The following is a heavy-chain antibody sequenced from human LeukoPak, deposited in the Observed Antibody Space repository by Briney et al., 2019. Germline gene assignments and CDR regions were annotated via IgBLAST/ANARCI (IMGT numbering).Heavy chain of an antibody. CDR3: AKFAITMIVVVSTFDY. J-gene: IGHJ4*02. D-gene: IGHD3-22*01. Sequence: PGGSLRLSCAASGFTFSSYAMSWVRQAPGKGLEWVSAIRGSGGSTYYADSVKGRFTISRDNSKNTLYLQMNSLRAEDTAVYYCAKFAITMIVVVSTFDYWGQGTLVTVSS. CDR1: GFTFSSYA. V-gene: IGHV3-23*01. CDR2: IRGSGGST.